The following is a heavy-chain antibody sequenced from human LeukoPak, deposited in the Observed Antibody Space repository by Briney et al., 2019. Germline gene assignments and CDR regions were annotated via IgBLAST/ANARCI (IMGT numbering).Heavy chain of an antibody. D-gene: IGHD1-26*01. Sequence: GGSLRLSCVASGFTFRTYAMSWVRQAPGKGLEWVSAFSPSGGGTYYADSVKGRFTISRDNSKNTLYLQMNSLRAEDTAVYYCARALRIYYYFDYWGQGTLATVSS. J-gene: IGHJ4*02. V-gene: IGHV3-23*01. CDR2: FSPSGGGT. CDR1: GFTFRTYA. CDR3: ARALRIYYYFDY.